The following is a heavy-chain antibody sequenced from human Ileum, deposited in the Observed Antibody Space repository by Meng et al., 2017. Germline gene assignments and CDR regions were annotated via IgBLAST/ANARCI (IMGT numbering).Heavy chain of an antibody. J-gene: IGHJ5*02. CDR1: GFTFSNHP. Sequence: QVQLVASGGGVVQPGRSLTLSCAASGFTFSNHPRHWIRQSPGKGLEWVAGISDDGNRKHYADSGNGRFTISRDNSKNTLHLQIDSLRGDDTAVYYCAREKGSSGRAGFFDPWGQGTLVTVSS. CDR2: ISDDGNRK. D-gene: IGHD3-22*01. CDR3: AREKGSSGRAGFFDP. V-gene: IGHV3-30*04.